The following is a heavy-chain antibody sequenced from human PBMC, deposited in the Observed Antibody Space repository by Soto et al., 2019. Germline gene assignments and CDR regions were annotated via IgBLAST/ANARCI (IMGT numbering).Heavy chain of an antibody. Sequence: QVQLVQSGAEVKKPGSSVNVSCKASGGNFSRHALSWVRQAPGHGLEWLGGIIPIFGTSNLAQRYQDRVTISVDESTKTAYMEMRSLRPEDTAVYYCARDKRIRWFGAAPPYYHGMDGWGQGTTVIVSS. J-gene: IGHJ6*02. D-gene: IGHD3-10*01. V-gene: IGHV1-69*12. CDR1: GGNFSRHA. CDR2: IIPIFGTS. CDR3: ARDKRIRWFGAAPPYYHGMDG.